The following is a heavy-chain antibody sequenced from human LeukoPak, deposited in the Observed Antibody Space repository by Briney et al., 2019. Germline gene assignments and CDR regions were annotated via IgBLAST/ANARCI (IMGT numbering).Heavy chain of an antibody. D-gene: IGHD6-6*01. Sequence: SETLSLTCTVSGGSINSYYWSWIRQPAGKGLEWIGRIYTRGRTNYNPSLKSRVTISVDTSKNQFSLKLSSVTAADTAVYYCARPSFPTVSPYYYYYMDVWGKGTTVTVSS. CDR3: ARPSFPTVSPYYYYYMDV. CDR1: GGSINSYY. CDR2: IYTRGRT. V-gene: IGHV4-4*07. J-gene: IGHJ6*03.